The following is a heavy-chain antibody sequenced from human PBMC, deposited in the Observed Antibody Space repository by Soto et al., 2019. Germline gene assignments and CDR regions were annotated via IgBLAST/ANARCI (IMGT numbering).Heavy chain of an antibody. D-gene: IGHD3-3*01. CDR2: IIPIFGTA. Sequence: QVQLVQSGAEVKKPGSSVKVSCKASGGTLSSYAISWVRQAPGQGLEWMGGIIPIFGTANYAQKFQGRVTITADESTSTAYMELSSLRSEDTAVYYCARGSVDFWSGYYIQNYYYYGMDVWGQGTTVTVSS. J-gene: IGHJ6*02. V-gene: IGHV1-69*01. CDR1: GGTLSSYA. CDR3: ARGSVDFWSGYYIQNYYYYGMDV.